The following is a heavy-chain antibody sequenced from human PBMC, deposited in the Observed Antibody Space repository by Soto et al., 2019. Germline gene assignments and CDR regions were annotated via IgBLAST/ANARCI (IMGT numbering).Heavy chain of an antibody. CDR1: GFTFRTYA. V-gene: IGHV3-23*01. D-gene: IGHD3-10*01. CDR3: AKSGVRGVIIRYFDY. Sequence: GGSLRLSCAASGFTFRTYAMSWVRQAPGKGLEWVSVISGSTGKTYYADSVKGRFTISRDNSKNTLSLQMNSLRAEDTAVYYCAKSGVRGVIIRYFDYWGQGTLVTVSA. CDR2: ISGSTGKT. J-gene: IGHJ4*02.